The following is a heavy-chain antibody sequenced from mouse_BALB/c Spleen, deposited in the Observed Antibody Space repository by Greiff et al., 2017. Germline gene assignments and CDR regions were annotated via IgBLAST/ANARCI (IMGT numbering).Heavy chain of an antibody. CDR3: ARDITYYYGSSYKGHYFDY. Sequence: EVMLVESGGGLVQPGGSLRLSCATSGFTFTDYYMSWVRQPPGKALEWLGFIRNKANGYTTEYSASVKGRFTISRDNSQSILYLQMNTLRAEDSATYYCARDITYYYGSSYKGHYFDYWGQGTTLTVSS. V-gene: IGHV7-3*02. J-gene: IGHJ2*01. CDR2: IRNKANGYTT. CDR1: GFTFTDYY. D-gene: IGHD1-1*01.